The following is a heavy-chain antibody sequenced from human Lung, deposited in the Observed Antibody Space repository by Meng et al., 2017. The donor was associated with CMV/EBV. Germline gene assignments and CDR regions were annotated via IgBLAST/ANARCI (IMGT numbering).Heavy chain of an antibody. CDR3: ASWGYSSSWYYFDY. V-gene: IGHV4-59*01. Sequence: AGSLRLSCTVSGGSISSYYWSWIRQPPGKGLEWIGYIYYSGSTNYNPYLKSRVTISVDTSKNQFSLKLSSVTAADTAVYYCASWGYSSSWYYFDYWGQGTLVTVSS. J-gene: IGHJ4*02. CDR1: GGSISSYY. CDR2: IYYSGST. D-gene: IGHD6-13*01.